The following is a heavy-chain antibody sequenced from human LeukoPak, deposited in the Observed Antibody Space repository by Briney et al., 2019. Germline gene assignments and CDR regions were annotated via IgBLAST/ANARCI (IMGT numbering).Heavy chain of an antibody. CDR2: IDIPGNT. CDR3: ARAVAGTHWFDP. J-gene: IGHJ5*02. D-gene: IGHD6-19*01. V-gene: IGHV3-13*01. Sequence: GGSLRLPCAASGFTLSNYDMHWVRQATGKGLEWVSGIDIPGNTYYPDSVKGRFTMYRESAKNSLYLQMNSLRAGDTAVYYCARAVAGTHWFDPWGQGTLVIVSS. CDR1: GFTLSNYD.